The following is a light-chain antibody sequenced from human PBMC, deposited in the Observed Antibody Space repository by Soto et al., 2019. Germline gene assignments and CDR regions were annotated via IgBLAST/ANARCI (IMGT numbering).Light chain of an antibody. CDR1: QSVSNNY. V-gene: IGKV3-20*01. Sequence: DIVLTQSPATLSVSPGERATLSCRASQSVSNNYLAWYQQKPGQAPRLLIYGASNRATGIPDRFSGSGSGTDFTLTISRLEPEDFAVYYCQQYGSSPWTFGQGTKVDIK. CDR3: QQYGSSPWT. CDR2: GAS. J-gene: IGKJ1*01.